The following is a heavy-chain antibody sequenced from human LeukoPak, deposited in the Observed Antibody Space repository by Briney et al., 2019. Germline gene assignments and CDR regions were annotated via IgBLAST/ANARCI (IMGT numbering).Heavy chain of an antibody. V-gene: IGHV3-11*01. J-gene: IGHJ5*02. Sequence: GGSLRLSGAASGFAFRDYYMSWIRQAPGKGLEWISYITMTGSVIQYSDSVKGRFTTSRDNAKNSLYLQMNSLRAEDTAVYYCARGGWSRGWFDPWGQGTLVTVSS. D-gene: IGHD6-19*01. CDR3: ARGGWSRGWFDP. CDR2: ITMTGSVI. CDR1: GFAFRDYY.